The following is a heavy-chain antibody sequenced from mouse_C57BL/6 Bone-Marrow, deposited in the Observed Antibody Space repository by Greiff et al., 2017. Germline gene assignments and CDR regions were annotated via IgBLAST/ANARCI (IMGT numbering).Heavy chain of an antibody. Sequence: EVQLQQSGAELVRPGASVKLSCTASGFNIKDDYMHWVKQRPEQGLEWIGWIDPENGDTEYASKFQGKATITADTSSNTAYLQLSSLTSEDTAVYYCTATTVVAAGAMDYWGQGTSVTVSS. J-gene: IGHJ4*01. D-gene: IGHD1-1*01. CDR1: GFNIKDDY. CDR2: IDPENGDT. CDR3: TATTVVAAGAMDY. V-gene: IGHV14-4*01.